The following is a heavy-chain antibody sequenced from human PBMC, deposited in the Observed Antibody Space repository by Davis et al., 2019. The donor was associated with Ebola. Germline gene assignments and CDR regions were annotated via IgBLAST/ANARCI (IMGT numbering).Heavy chain of an antibody. CDR3: AAGSGRRLDY. J-gene: IGHJ4*02. V-gene: IGHV3-23*01. CDR2: VSGSGDST. D-gene: IGHD3-10*01. Sequence: GESLKISCAASGFTFSSYAIRWVRQAPGKGLEWVSTVSGSGDSTFYADSVKGRFTISRDNSANTLLLQMNSLRTEDTAVYYCAAGSGRRLDYWGQGTLVTVSS. CDR1: GFTFSSYA.